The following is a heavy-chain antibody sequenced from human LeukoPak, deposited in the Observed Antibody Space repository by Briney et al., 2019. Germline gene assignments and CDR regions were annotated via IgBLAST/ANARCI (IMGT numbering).Heavy chain of an antibody. V-gene: IGHV3-23*01. CDR3: AKDFRIVGTTTYDY. D-gene: IGHD1-26*01. CDR1: GFTFSSYA. J-gene: IGHJ4*02. CDR2: ISGSGGDT. Sequence: PGGSLRLSCAASGFTFSSYAMSWVRQAPGKGLEWVSAISGSGGDTYYADSVKGRFTISRDNSKNTLYLQMNSLRAEDTAVYYCAKDFRIVGTTTYDYWGQGTLVTVSS.